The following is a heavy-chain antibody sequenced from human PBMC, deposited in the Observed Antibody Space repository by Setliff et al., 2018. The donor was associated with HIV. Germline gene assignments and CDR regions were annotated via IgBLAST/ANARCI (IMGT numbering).Heavy chain of an antibody. CDR1: GFTFGSYV. D-gene: IGHD3-3*01. J-gene: IGHJ4*02. Sequence: GGSLRLSCVASGFTFGSYVMNWVRQAPGKGLEWVSGMSGSRNTTYYADSVKGRFTISRDNSRNTLFLQMNSLRVEDTAIYYCAKDYNFWSGTYFFDSWGQGTQVTVSS. CDR2: MSGSRNTT. V-gene: IGHV3-23*01. CDR3: AKDYNFWSGTYFFDS.